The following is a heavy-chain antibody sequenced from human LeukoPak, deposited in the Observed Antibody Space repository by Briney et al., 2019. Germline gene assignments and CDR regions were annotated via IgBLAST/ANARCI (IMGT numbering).Heavy chain of an antibody. Sequence: SETLSLTCAVYGGSFSGYYWSWIRQPPGKGLEWIGEVNHSGSTNYNPSLKSRVTISVDTSKNQFSLKLSSVTAADTAVYYCARGLRSLLWFGIDYWGQGTLVTVSS. CDR1: GGSFSGYY. CDR2: VNHSGST. J-gene: IGHJ4*02. V-gene: IGHV4-34*01. CDR3: ARGLRSLLWFGIDY. D-gene: IGHD3-10*01.